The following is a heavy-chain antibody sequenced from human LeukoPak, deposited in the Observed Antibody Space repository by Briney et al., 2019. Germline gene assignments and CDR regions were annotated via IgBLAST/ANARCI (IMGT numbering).Heavy chain of an antibody. D-gene: IGHD3-22*01. V-gene: IGHV4-34*01. Sequence: PSETLSLTCGVYGESFSGDFWTWLRRAPGEGLEWIGEINHSGRTNYSPSLTSRVTISVDTSMNQFSLQLRSVTAADTAVYYCARGQYDSGGYHYGIRAFYFDYWGQGLLVTVS. J-gene: IGHJ4*02. CDR3: ARGQYDSGGYHYGIRAFYFDY. CDR1: GESFSGDF. CDR2: INHSGRT.